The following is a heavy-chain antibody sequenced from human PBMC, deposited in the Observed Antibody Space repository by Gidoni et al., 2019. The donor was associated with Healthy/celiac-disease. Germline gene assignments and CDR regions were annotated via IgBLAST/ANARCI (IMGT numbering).Heavy chain of an antibody. J-gene: IGHJ4*02. Sequence: EVQLVESGGGLVQPGGFLRLSCSASGFPFGSFVMHWVRQAPGKGLEYVSAISSNGGSTYYADSVKGRFTISRDNSKNTLYLQMSSLRAEDTAVYYCVKDRQGYCTNGVCFIYFDYWGQGTLVTVSS. D-gene: IGHD2-8*01. CDR2: ISSNGGST. V-gene: IGHV3-64D*08. CDR1: GFPFGSFV. CDR3: VKDRQGYCTNGVCFIYFDY.